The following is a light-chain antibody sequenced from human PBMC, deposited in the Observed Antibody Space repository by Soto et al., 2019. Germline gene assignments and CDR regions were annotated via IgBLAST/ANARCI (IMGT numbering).Light chain of an antibody. CDR3: QQYNDWPRT. V-gene: IGKV3-15*01. Sequence: EIVMTQSPATLSVSPGERVTLSCRASQSFSSNLAWYQHKPGQAPRLLIYGASTTATDVPPRFSGSGSGTEFTLTISNLQSEDFAVYYCQQYNDWPRTFGQGTRLGIK. CDR1: QSFSSN. CDR2: GAS. J-gene: IGKJ5*01.